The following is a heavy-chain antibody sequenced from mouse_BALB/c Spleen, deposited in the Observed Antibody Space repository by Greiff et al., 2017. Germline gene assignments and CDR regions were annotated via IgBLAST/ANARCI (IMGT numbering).Heavy chain of an antibody. Sequence: VKLMESGGGLVKPGGSLKLSCAASGFTFSSYAMSWVRQTPEKRLEWVASISSGGSTYYPDSVKGRFTISRDNARNILYLQMSSLRSEDTAMYYCARALYYGNYFDYWGQGTTLTVSS. D-gene: IGHD2-1*01. CDR2: ISSGGST. CDR1: GFTFSSYA. CDR3: ARALYYGNYFDY. V-gene: IGHV5-6-5*01. J-gene: IGHJ2*01.